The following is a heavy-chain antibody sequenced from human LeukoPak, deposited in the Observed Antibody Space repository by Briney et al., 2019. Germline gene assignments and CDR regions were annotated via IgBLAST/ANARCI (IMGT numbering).Heavy chain of an antibody. D-gene: IGHD6-6*01. Sequence: GGSLRLSCAASGFTFSSYGMHWVRQAPGKGLEWVAVIWYDGSNKYYEDSVKGRFTISRDNSKNTLYLQMNSLRAEDTGVYYCARDHIPSSSGWFDPWGQGTLVTVSS. V-gene: IGHV3-33*01. CDR1: GFTFSSYG. J-gene: IGHJ5*02. CDR2: IWYDGSNK. CDR3: ARDHIPSSSGWFDP.